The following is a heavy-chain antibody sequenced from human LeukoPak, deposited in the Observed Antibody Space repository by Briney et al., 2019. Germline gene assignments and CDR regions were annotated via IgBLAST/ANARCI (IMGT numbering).Heavy chain of an antibody. J-gene: IGHJ4*02. CDR2: ISGTGYST. Sequence: GGSLRLSCAASGFTFSTYAMTWVRQAPGKGLEWVSSISGTGYSTDYADSVKGRFTIYRDNSKNSLFLQMSSLRAEDTAVYYCARLYGSGSAWSSGFDYWGQGTLVTVSS. D-gene: IGHD3-10*01. V-gene: IGHV3-23*01. CDR1: GFTFSTYA. CDR3: ARLYGSGSAWSSGFDY.